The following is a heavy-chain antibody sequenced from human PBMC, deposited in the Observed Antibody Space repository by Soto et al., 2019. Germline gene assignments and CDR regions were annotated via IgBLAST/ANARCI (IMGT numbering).Heavy chain of an antibody. V-gene: IGHV3-33*01. CDR3: ARGHGDRYFGMDV. D-gene: IGHD4-17*01. CDR1: GFTFSTYA. J-gene: IGHJ6*02. CDR2: IWYDGSNK. Sequence: QVQLVESGGGVVQPGRSLRLSCAASGFTFSTYAMHWVRQAPGKGLEWVAFIWYDGSNKSYGESVKGRFTISRDNSKNTLYLQMNSLRVEDTAVFYCARGHGDRYFGMDVWGQGTTVTVSS.